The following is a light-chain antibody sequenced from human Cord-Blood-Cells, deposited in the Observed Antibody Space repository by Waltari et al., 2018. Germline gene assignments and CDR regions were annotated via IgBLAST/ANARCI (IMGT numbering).Light chain of an antibody. CDR2: DAS. V-gene: IGKV1-33*01. Sequence: DLQITQSPSPLSASVGDRVTITCQAIPDICNYLNWYQQKPGKAPKLLFYDASNLETGVPSMFSGSGSGTDFTFTISSLQPEDIATYYCQQYDNRPLTFGGGTKVEIK. CDR1: PDICNY. CDR3: QQYDNRPLT. J-gene: IGKJ4*01.